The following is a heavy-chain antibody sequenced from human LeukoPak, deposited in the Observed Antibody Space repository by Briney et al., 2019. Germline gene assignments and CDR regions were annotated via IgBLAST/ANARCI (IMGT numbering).Heavy chain of an antibody. Sequence: PSETLSLTCTVSGGSISSYYWSWIRQPPGKGLEWIGYIYYSGSTNYNPSLKSRVTISVHTSNNQFSLKLSSVTAADTAVYYCARVKELLWFGELSPAYFDYWGLGTLVTVSS. J-gene: IGHJ4*02. CDR3: ARVKELLWFGELSPAYFDY. CDR2: IYYSGST. D-gene: IGHD3-10*01. V-gene: IGHV4-59*01. CDR1: GGSISSYY.